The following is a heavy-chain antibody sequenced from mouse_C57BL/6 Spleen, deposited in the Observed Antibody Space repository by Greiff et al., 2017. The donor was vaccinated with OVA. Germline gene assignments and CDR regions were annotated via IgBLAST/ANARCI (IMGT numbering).Heavy chain of an antibody. CDR2: IYPGDGDT. J-gene: IGHJ4*01. CDR1: GYAFSSSW. Sequence: VMLVESGPELVKPGASVKISCKASGYAFSSSWMNWVKQRPGKGLEWIGRIYPGDGDTNYNGKFKGKATLTADKSSSTAYMQLSSLTSEDSAVYFCARSRYYYGAMDYWGQGTSVTVSS. D-gene: IGHD1-1*01. CDR3: ARSRYYYGAMDY. V-gene: IGHV1-82*01.